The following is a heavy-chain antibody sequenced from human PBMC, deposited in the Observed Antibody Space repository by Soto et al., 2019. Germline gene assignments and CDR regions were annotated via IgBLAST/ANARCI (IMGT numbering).Heavy chain of an antibody. J-gene: IGHJ6*02. CDR2: IYYSGST. Sequence: SETLSLTCTVSGGSMSSGGYYWSWIRQHPGKGLEWIGYIYYSGSTYYNPSLKSRVTISVDTSKNQFSLKLSSVTAADTAVYYCARGQYQLLIYYHGMDVWGQGATVTVSS. CDR1: GGSMSSGGYY. V-gene: IGHV4-31*03. CDR3: ARGQYQLLIYYHGMDV. D-gene: IGHD2-2*01.